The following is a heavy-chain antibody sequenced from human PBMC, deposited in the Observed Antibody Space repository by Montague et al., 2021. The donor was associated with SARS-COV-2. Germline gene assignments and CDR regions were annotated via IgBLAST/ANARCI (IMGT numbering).Heavy chain of an antibody. CDR3: VREKYYFDDSGSK. D-gene: IGHD3-22*01. J-gene: IGHJ4*02. CDR1: GESIDSDTYY. V-gene: IGHV4-39*02. Sequence: SETLSLTCIVSGESIDSDTYYWGWIRQSPGKGLEWIGSLSSSGSTYYNPSLRSRVTISMDTSKNHFSLKVNSVTATDTAVYYCVREKYYFDDSGSKWGQGTLVIV. CDR2: LSSSGST.